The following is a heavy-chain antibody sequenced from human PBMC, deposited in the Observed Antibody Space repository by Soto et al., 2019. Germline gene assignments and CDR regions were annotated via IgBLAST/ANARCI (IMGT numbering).Heavy chain of an antibody. CDR3: ARAGHCSDGVCFGWFDP. CDR1: GGSISSGGYY. Sequence: QVQLQESGPGLVKPSQTLSLTCTVSGGSISSGGYYWSWIRQHPGKGLEWIGHIYYSGSTYYNPSLRSRVTISVDTSKNHFSLEVSAVTAADTAVYYCARAGHCSDGVCFGWFDPWGQGTLVTVSS. V-gene: IGHV4-31*03. CDR2: IYYSGST. D-gene: IGHD2-8*01. J-gene: IGHJ5*02.